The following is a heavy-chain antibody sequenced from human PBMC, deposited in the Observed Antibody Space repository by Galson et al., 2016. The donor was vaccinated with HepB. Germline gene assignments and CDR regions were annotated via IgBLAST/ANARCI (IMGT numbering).Heavy chain of an antibody. J-gene: IGHJ3*02. CDR3: ARFYSGSYYVHAFYI. V-gene: IGHV3-66*02. Sequence: SLRLSCAASGFTVSSNYMNWVRQPPGKGLEWVSVIYRDGTTYYADSVKGRFTISKDNSKNMLYLQMNSLRAEDSAVYYCARFYSGSYYVHAFYIWGQGTKVTVSS. CDR1: GFTVSSNY. D-gene: IGHD3-22*01. CDR2: IYRDGTT.